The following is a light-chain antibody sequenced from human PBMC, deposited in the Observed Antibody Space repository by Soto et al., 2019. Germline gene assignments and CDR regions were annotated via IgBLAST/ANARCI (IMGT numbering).Light chain of an antibody. CDR1: SSNIGSNL. CDR2: NNN. CDR3: AAWDDSLNGPV. Sequence: QSVLTQPPSASGTPGQRVTISCSGSSSNIGSNLVIWYQQLPGTAPKLLIYNNNQRPLGVPDRFSGSKSGTSASLAISRLQSEDEADYYCAAWDDSLNGPVFGRGTKLTVL. J-gene: IGLJ2*01. V-gene: IGLV1-44*01.